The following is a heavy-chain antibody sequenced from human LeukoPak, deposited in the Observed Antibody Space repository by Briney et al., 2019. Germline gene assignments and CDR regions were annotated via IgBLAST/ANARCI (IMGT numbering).Heavy chain of an antibody. D-gene: IGHD6-19*01. Sequence: GGSLRLSCAASGFTFSDYYMSWIRQAPGKGLEWVSYISSSGYTIYYADSVKGRFTISRDNAKNSLYLQMNSLRAEDTAVYYCAKVRLPVAGAPDYYFDYWGQGTLVTVSS. CDR2: ISSSGYTI. V-gene: IGHV3-11*01. CDR1: GFTFSDYY. J-gene: IGHJ4*02. CDR3: AKVRLPVAGAPDYYFDY.